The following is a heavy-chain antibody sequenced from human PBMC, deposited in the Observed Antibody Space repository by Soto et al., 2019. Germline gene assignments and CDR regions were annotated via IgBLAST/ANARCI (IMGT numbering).Heavy chain of an antibody. Sequence: SETLSLTCAVYGGSFSGYYWSWIRQPPGKGLEWIGEINHSGSTNYNPSLKSRVTISVDTSKNQFSLKLSSVTAADTAVYYCARRAIRPLYYYGMDVWGQGTTVTVSS. CDR1: GGSFSGYY. D-gene: IGHD2-21*01. J-gene: IGHJ6*02. V-gene: IGHV4-34*01. CDR2: INHSGST. CDR3: ARRAIRPLYYYGMDV.